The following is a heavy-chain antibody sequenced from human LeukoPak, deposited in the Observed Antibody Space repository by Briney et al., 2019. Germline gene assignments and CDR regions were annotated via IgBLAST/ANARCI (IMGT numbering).Heavy chain of an antibody. CDR1: GFTFSSYW. Sequence: GGSLRLSCAASGFTFSSYWMTWGRQAPGKGLEWVANIRQDGSEKNYVDSVKGRFTISRDNAKNSLNLQMDSLRVEDTAFYYCTRDLFPTSSSLDFWGQGTLVTVSS. D-gene: IGHD2-2*01. J-gene: IGHJ4*02. CDR3: TRDLFPTSSSLDF. V-gene: IGHV3-7*03. CDR2: IRQDGSEK.